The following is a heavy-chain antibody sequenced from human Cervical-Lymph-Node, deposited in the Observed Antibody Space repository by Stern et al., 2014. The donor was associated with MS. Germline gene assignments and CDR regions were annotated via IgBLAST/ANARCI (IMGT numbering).Heavy chain of an antibody. V-gene: IGHV3-30*18. J-gene: IGHJ6*02. CDR1: GFIFSSYG. CDR3: AKDRDSNSWILGYFYYGMDV. D-gene: IGHD5-18*01. Sequence: VQLVESGGGVVQPGRSLRLSCTASGFIFSSYGMHWVRQAPGKGLEWVAVISYDGSNEFYADSVKGRFTISRDNSKKTMDLQMNSLRAEDTAVYYCAKDRDSNSWILGYFYYGMDVWGQGTTVTVSS. CDR2: ISYDGSNE.